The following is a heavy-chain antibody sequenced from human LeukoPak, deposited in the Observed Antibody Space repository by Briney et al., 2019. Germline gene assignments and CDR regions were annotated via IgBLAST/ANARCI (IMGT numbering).Heavy chain of an antibody. J-gene: IGHJ6*03. CDR3: ASGSLGDGYGVGDYYQYMDV. D-gene: IGHD5-24*01. V-gene: IGHV1-69*05. CDR1: GGTFNSYA. CDR2: IMPLFGTA. Sequence: SVKVSCKASGGTFNSYAISWVRQAPGRGLEWMGGIMPLFGTANYAQEFQGRVTFTTDESASTAYMEVSSLRSEDTAVYYCASGSLGDGYGVGDYYQYMDVWGKGTTVTVSS.